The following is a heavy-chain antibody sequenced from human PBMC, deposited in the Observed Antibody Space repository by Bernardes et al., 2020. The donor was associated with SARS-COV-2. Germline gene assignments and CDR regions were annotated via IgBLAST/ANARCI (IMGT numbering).Heavy chain of an antibody. D-gene: IGHD2-2*01. CDR2: FDPEDGET. J-gene: IGHJ5*02. CDR3: ATTTPTGQLSWFDP. V-gene: IGHV1-24*01. Sequence: DSVQVSCKVSGYTLPALSMHWVRQAPGKGLEWMGGFDPEDGETIYAQKFQGRVTMTEDTSTDTAYMELSSLRSEDTAVYYCATTTPTGQLSWFDPWGQGTLVTVSS. CDR1: GYTLPALS.